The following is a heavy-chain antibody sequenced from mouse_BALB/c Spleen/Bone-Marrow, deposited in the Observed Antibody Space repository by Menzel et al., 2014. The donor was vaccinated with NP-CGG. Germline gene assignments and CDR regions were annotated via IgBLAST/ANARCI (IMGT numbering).Heavy chain of an antibody. Sequence: EVQVVESGGGLVQPGGSLRLSCATSGFTFTDYYMNWVRQPPGKALEWLGFIRNKANGYTTEYSASVKSRFTISRDNSQNIHYLQINTLRADDSATYYCARDKGRVFFDYWGQGTTLTVSS. V-gene: IGHV7-3*02. CDR1: GFTFTDYY. J-gene: IGHJ2*01. CDR2: IRNKANGYTT. CDR3: ARDKGRVFFDY.